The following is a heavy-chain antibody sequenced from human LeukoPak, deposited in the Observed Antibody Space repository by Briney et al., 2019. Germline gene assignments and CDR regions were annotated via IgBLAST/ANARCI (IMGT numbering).Heavy chain of an antibody. CDR1: GGTFSSYA. J-gene: IGHJ6*03. CDR2: IIPIFGTA. D-gene: IGHD6-25*01. CDR3: ARAGPYSSGYYYMDV. Sequence: ASVKVSCKASGGTFSSYAISWVRQAPGQGLEWMGGIIPIFGTANYAKKFQGRVTITTDESTSTAYMELSSLRSEDTAVYYCARAGPYSSGYYYMDVWGKGTTVTVSS. V-gene: IGHV1-69*05.